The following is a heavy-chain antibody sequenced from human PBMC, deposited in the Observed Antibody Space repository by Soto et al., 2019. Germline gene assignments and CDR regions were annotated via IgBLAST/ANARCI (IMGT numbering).Heavy chain of an antibody. CDR1: PCTIGSSY. CDR2: IYTGDTP. J-gene: IGHJ5*02. CDR3: TRDLMDVVPPADDLFDP. D-gene: IGHD2-2*01. Sequence: GVSLRLSCAASPCTIGSSYVSWVRQAPGKGLEWVSVIYTGDTPYYADSVKGRFTISRDNSKNTLYLQMNSLKVEDTAVYFCTRDLMDVVPPADDLFDPWGQGILVTVSS. V-gene: IGHV3-53*01.